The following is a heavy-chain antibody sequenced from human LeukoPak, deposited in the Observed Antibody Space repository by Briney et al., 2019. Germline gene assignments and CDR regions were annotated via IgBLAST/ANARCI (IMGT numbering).Heavy chain of an antibody. J-gene: IGHJ4*02. Sequence: GRSLRLSCAASGFTFSSYGMHWVRQAPGKGLEWVAVISYDGSNKYYADSAKGRFTISRDNSKNTLYLQMNSLRAEDTAVYYCAKDRVGFGELLGSFDYWGQGTLVTVSS. CDR3: AKDRVGFGELLGSFDY. D-gene: IGHD3-10*01. V-gene: IGHV3-30*18. CDR1: GFTFSSYG. CDR2: ISYDGSNK.